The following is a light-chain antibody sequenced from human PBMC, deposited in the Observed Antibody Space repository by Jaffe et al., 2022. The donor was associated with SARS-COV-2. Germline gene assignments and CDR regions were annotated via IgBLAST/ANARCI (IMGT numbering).Light chain of an antibody. CDR3: NSRDSSDNLVL. CDR1: SLRNYY. V-gene: IGLV3-19*01. Sequence: SELTQDPAVSVALGQTVRITCQGDSLRNYYANWYQQKPGQAPLLVIYGKNNRPSGIPDRFSGSASGNTASLTITGARAEDEADYYCNSRDSSDNLVLFGGGTKLTVL. CDR2: GKN. J-gene: IGLJ2*01.